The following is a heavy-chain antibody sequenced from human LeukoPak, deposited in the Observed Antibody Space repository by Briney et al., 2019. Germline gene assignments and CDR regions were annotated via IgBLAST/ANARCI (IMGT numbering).Heavy chain of an antibody. CDR2: ISAYSGDT. D-gene: IGHD6-13*01. CDR3: ARDGSRSWYIY. V-gene: IGHV1-18*01. J-gene: IGHJ4*02. Sequence: GASVKVSCKASGYTFTSYGISWVRQTPGQGLVWMGWISAYSGDTNYAQKLQGRVTITTDTSTSTAYMELRSLRSDDTAVYCCARDGSRSWYIYWGQGTLVTVSP. CDR1: GYTFTSYG.